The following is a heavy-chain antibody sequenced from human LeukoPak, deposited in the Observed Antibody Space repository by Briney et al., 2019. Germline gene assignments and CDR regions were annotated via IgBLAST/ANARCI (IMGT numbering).Heavy chain of an antibody. Sequence: GESLQISSKGSGSPFTSYWIGWVRPMPGKGLEWMGIIFPGDSDSRYSPSFQGQVTFSADKSITTAYLQWSSLKASDTAMYFCARRSVVTPLDAFDIWGQGTMVTVSS. V-gene: IGHV5-51*01. CDR3: ARRSVVTPLDAFDI. J-gene: IGHJ3*02. CDR2: IFPGDSDS. D-gene: IGHD4-23*01. CDR1: GSPFTSYW.